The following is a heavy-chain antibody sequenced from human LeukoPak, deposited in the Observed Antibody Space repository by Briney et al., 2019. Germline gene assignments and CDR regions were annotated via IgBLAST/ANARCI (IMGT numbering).Heavy chain of an antibody. V-gene: IGHV4-30-4*07. CDR1: GGSISSGGYS. J-gene: IGHJ5*02. Sequence: TSETLSLTCAVSGGSISSGGYSWSWIRQPPGKGLEWIGYIYYSGSTYYNPSLKSRVTISVDTSKNQFSLKLSSVTAADTAVYYCARNRGQMYSSGFRFDPWGQGTLVTVSS. CDR3: ARNRGQMYSSGFRFDP. CDR2: IYYSGST. D-gene: IGHD6-19*01.